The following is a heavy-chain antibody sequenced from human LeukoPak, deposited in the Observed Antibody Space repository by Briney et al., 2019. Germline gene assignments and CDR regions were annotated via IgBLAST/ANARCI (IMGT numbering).Heavy chain of an antibody. CDR3: ARDLGMEDCSGGSCFLDYYYGMDV. Sequence: GGSLRLSCAASGFTFSSYGMHWVRQAPGKGLEWVAVIWYDGSNKYYADSVKGRFTISRDNSKNTLYLQMNSLRAEDTAVYYCARDLGMEDCSGGSCFLDYYYGMDVWGQGTTVTVSS. J-gene: IGHJ6*02. CDR1: GFTFSSYG. D-gene: IGHD2-15*01. V-gene: IGHV3-33*01. CDR2: IWYDGSNK.